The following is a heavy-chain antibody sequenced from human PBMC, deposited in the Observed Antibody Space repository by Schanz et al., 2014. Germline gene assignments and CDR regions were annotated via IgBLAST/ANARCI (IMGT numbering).Heavy chain of an antibody. CDR1: GGTFSSYA. J-gene: IGHJ3*02. D-gene: IGHD3-22*01. CDR3: ARYIQNHYDTSGPVGAFDI. CDR2: IIPILGME. V-gene: IGHV1-69*09. Sequence: QVQLEQSGAEVKKPGASVKVSCKASGGTFSSYAFSWVRQAPGQGLEWMGKIIPILGMENYAQKFQGRVTITANISTSTSYIDLSRLRSDHTAVYYCARYIQNHYDTSGPVGAFDIWGQGTVVTVSS.